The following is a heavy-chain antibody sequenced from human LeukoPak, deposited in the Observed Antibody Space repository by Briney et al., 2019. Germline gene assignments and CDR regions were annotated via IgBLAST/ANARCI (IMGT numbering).Heavy chain of an antibody. J-gene: IGHJ5*02. CDR1: GYTLTELS. CDR2: FDPEDGET. Sequence: ASVKVSCKVSGYTLTELSMHWVRQAPGKGLEWMGGFDPEDGETIYAQKFQGRVTMTEDTSTDTAYMELSSLRSEDTAVYYCATLSKTYYYDSSGYQNWFDPWGQGTLVTVSS. CDR3: ATLSKTYYYDSSGYQNWFDP. V-gene: IGHV1-24*01. D-gene: IGHD3-22*01.